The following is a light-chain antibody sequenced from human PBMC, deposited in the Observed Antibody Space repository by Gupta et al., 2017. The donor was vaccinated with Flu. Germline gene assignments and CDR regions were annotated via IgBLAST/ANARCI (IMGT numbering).Light chain of an antibody. Sequence: DIQMTQSPSTLSASVGDRVTITCRASQSISVNLAWYQQKPGKAPDLLIYKASTLQSGVPSRFSGSGSGTEFTLTISSLQPDDFATYYCQQDDSYSGTFGQGKKGE. CDR3: QQDDSYSGT. V-gene: IGKV1-5*03. CDR2: KAS. CDR1: QSISVN. J-gene: IGKJ1*01.